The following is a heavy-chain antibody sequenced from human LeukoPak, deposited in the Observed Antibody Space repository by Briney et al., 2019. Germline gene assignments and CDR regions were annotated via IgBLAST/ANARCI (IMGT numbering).Heavy chain of an antibody. CDR3: ARRRNYGGNFFDY. D-gene: IGHD4-23*01. Sequence: GESLKISCKSSGYSFTSYWIGWVRQMPGKGLEWMGIIYPGDSDTRYSPSFQGQVTISADKSISTAYLQWSSLKASDTAMYYSARRRNYGGNFFDYWGQGTLVTVSS. CDR2: IYPGDSDT. V-gene: IGHV5-51*01. CDR1: GYSFTSYW. J-gene: IGHJ4*02.